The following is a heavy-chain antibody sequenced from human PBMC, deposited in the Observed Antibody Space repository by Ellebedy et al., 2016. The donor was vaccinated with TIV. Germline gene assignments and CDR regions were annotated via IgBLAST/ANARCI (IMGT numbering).Heavy chain of an antibody. CDR3: ARAPPTKKYDFWSGQGYWFDP. CDR2: IYSSGST. Sequence: LRLSCTVSGGSISSGGYYWSWFRQHPGKGLEWIGYIYSSGSTYYNPSLKSRVTISVGTSKNQFSLKLSAVTAADTAVYYCARAPPTKKYDFWSGQGYWFDPWGQGTLVTVSS. D-gene: IGHD3-3*01. V-gene: IGHV4-31*03. CDR1: GGSISSGGYY. J-gene: IGHJ5*02.